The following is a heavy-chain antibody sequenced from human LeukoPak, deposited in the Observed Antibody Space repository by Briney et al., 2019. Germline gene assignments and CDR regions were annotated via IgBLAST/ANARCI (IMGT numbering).Heavy chain of an antibody. CDR1: EFTFDYYG. V-gene: IGHV3-20*01. CDR2: INWNGYSI. Sequence: GGSLRLSCAAPEFTFDYYGMSWVRQAPGKGVEGVSGINWNGYSIGYADSVKGRFTISRDNGKNFLYLQMNSLKAEDTAFYHCARVDYASGYFDLWGRGTLVTVSS. D-gene: IGHD3-16*01. J-gene: IGHJ2*01. CDR3: ARVDYASGYFDL.